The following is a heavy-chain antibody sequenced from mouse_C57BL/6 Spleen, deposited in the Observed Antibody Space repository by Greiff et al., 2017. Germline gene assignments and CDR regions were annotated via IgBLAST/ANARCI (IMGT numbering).Heavy chain of an antibody. CDR3: ARNEFITTVLYWYFDV. V-gene: IGHV1-72*01. CDR2: IDPNSGGT. J-gene: IGHJ1*03. D-gene: IGHD1-1*01. Sequence: QVQLQQPGAELVKPGASVKLSCKASGYTFTSYWMHWVKQRPGRGLEWIGRIDPNSGGTKYNEKFKSKATLTVDKPSSTAYMQLSSLTSEDSAVYYCARNEFITTVLYWYFDVWGTGTTVTVSS. CDR1: GYTFTSYW.